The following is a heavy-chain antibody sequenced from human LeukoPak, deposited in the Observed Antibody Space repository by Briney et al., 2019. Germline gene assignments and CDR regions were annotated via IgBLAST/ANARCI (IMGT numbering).Heavy chain of an antibody. V-gene: IGHV3-21*01. CDR3: ANIPAAHYYYYYMDV. Sequence: GGSLRLSCAASGFTFSSFSMNWVRQAPGKGLEWVSSISSSSSNIYYADSLKGRFTISRDNAKNSLYLQMNSLRAEDTAVYYCANIPAAHYYYYYMDVWGKGTTVTVSS. J-gene: IGHJ6*03. CDR1: GFTFSSFS. D-gene: IGHD2-2*01. CDR2: ISSSSSNI.